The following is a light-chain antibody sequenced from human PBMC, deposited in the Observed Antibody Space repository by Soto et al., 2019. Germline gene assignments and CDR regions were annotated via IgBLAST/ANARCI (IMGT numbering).Light chain of an antibody. J-gene: IGKJ5*01. CDR1: QGISVY. Sequence: DIQMTQSPSSLSASVGDRVTITCRASQGISVYLSWYQQKPGMAPKLLIYAASALQSGVPSRFSGSGSETDFTFTINSLQPEDFATYYCQQSYSTPITFGQGTRLEIK. V-gene: IGKV1-39*01. CDR3: QQSYSTPIT. CDR2: AAS.